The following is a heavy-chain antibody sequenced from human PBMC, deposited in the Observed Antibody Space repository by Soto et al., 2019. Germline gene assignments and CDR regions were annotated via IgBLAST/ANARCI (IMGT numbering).Heavy chain of an antibody. CDR1: GFTFSSYG. CDR3: EKDVLRFLEWLAFYGMDV. V-gene: IGHV3-30*18. Sequence: QVQLVESGGGVVQPGRSLRLSCAAYGFTFSSYGMHWVRQAPGKGLEWVAVISYDGSNKYYADSVKGRFTISRENSKNTLYLQMNSMRAEDTAVYYCEKDVLRFLEWLAFYGMDVWGQGTTVTISS. D-gene: IGHD3-3*01. CDR2: ISYDGSNK. J-gene: IGHJ6*02.